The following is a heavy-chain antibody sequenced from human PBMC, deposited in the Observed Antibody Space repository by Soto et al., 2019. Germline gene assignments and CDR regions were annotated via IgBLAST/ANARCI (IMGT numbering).Heavy chain of an antibody. CDR3: ARGSSRPRVGGIQY. J-gene: IGHJ4*02. D-gene: IGHD2-15*01. V-gene: IGHV1-8*01. Sequence: ASVKVSCKASGYTFTSYDINWVRQATGQGLEWMGWMNPNSGNTGYAQKFQGRVTMTRNTSISTAYMELSSLRSEDTAVYYCARGSSRPRVGGIQYWGQGTLVTVSS. CDR2: MNPNSGNT. CDR1: GYTFTSYD.